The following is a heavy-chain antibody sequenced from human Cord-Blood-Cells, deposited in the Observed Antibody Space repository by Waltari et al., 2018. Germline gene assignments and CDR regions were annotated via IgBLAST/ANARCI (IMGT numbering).Heavy chain of an antibody. CDR3: ARDMRHPLNMAYSSSSGAFDI. Sequence: QVQLQASGQGLVKPSQTLSLTCTVSGGSIRSGSYYWGWIRQPAGKGREWIGYIYTSGSTNYTPSLKSRVTISVDTSKNQFSLKLSSVTAADTAVYYCARDMRHPLNMAYSSSSGAFDIWGQGTMVTVSS. D-gene: IGHD6-6*01. CDR2: IYTSGST. J-gene: IGHJ3*02. CDR1: GGSIRSGSYY. V-gene: IGHV4-61*09.